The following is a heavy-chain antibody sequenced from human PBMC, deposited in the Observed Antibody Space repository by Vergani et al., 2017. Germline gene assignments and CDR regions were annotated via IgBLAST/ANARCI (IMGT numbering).Heavy chain of an antibody. V-gene: IGHV3-9*01. D-gene: IGHD4-17*01. J-gene: IGHJ4*02. Sequence: EVQLVESGGGLVQPGRSLRLSCAASGFTFDDYAMHWARQAPGKGLEWVSGISWNSGSLGYADSVKGRFTISRDNSKNTLYLQMNSLRAEDTAVYYCAKAYGDYALDYWGQGTLVTVSS. CDR1: GFTFDDYA. CDR2: ISWNSGSL. CDR3: AKAYGDYALDY.